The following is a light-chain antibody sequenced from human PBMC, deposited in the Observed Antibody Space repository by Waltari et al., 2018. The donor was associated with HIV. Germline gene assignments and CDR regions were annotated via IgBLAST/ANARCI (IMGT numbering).Light chain of an antibody. Sequence: DIQMTQSPSSLSASVGDRVTITCRTSQTINNYLNWYRQQPWKAPNLLIYGASSLQSGVPSRFSGSGSWTDFTLTISSLQPEDSATYYCQQSYSVPLTFGGGTKVEI. CDR3: QQSYSVPLT. CDR1: QTINNY. CDR2: GAS. V-gene: IGKV1-39*01. J-gene: IGKJ4*01.